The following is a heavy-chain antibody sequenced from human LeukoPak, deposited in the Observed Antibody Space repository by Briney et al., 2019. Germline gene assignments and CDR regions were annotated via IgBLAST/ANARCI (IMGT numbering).Heavy chain of an antibody. CDR2: IYYSGST. CDR1: GGSVSSGSYY. V-gene: IGHV4-61*01. CDR3: ARGRSLDY. Sequence: SETLSLTCTVSGGSVSSGSYYWSWIRQPPGKGLEWIGYIYYSGSTNYNPSLKSRVTLSVDTSKNQFSLKLSSVTAADTAVYYCARGRSLDYWGQGTLVTVSS. J-gene: IGHJ4*02.